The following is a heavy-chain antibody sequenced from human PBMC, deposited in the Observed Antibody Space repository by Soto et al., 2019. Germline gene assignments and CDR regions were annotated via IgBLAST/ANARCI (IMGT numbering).Heavy chain of an antibody. CDR3: ARGWQWLDRP. CDR2: IKQDGSET. CDR1: GFRFSNFW. Sequence: PGGSLRLSCAASGFRFSNFWMTWVRQAPGKGLEWVANIKQDGSETNYVDSVKGRFTISRDNAKNSLFLQMNSLRAEDTALYFCARGWQWLDRPWGQGTLVTVSS. J-gene: IGHJ4*02. V-gene: IGHV3-7*03. D-gene: IGHD6-19*01.